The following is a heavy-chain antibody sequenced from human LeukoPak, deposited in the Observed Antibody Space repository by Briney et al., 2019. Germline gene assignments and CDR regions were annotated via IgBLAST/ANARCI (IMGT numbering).Heavy chain of an antibody. Sequence: GGSLRLSCSASGFTFSSYAMHWVRQAPGKGLEYVSAISSNGGSTYYADSVKGRFAISRDNSKNTLYLQMSSLRAEDTAVYYCVKGSSGWFIYFDYWGRGTLVTVSS. V-gene: IGHV3-64D*06. D-gene: IGHD6-19*01. J-gene: IGHJ4*02. CDR3: VKGSSGWFIYFDY. CDR2: ISSNGGST. CDR1: GFTFSSYA.